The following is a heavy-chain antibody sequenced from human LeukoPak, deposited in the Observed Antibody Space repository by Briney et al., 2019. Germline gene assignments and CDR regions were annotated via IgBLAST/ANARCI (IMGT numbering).Heavy chain of an antibody. CDR2: ISAYNGNT. J-gene: IGHJ3*02. D-gene: IGHD3-10*01. V-gene: IGHV1-18*01. Sequence: ASVKVSCKASGYTFTSYGISWVRQAPGQGLEWMGWISAYNGNTNYAQKLQGRVTMTTDTSTSTAYMELRSLRSDDTAVYYCARGGGLLWFGELPLDAFDIWGQGTMVTVSS. CDR3: ARGGGLLWFGELPLDAFDI. CDR1: GYTFTSYG.